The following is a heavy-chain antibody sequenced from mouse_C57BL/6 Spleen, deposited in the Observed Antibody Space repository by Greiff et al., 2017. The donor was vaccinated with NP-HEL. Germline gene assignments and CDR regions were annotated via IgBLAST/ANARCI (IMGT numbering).Heavy chain of an antibody. Sequence: EVHLVESGGGLVQPGGSLKLSCAASGFTFSDYYMYWVRQTPEKRLEWVAYISNGGGSTYYPDTVKGRFTISRDNAKNTLYLQMSRLKSEDTAMYYCARHDTTVVATEGYFDVWGTGTTVTVSS. D-gene: IGHD1-1*01. J-gene: IGHJ1*03. CDR3: ARHDTTVVATEGYFDV. V-gene: IGHV5-12*01. CDR1: GFTFSDYY. CDR2: ISNGGGST.